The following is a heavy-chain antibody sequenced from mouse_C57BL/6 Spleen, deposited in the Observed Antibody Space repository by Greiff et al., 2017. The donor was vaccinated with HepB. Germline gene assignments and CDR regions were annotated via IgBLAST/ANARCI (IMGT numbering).Heavy chain of an antibody. J-gene: IGHJ1*03. CDR1: GYTFTSYW. D-gene: IGHD2-4*01. CDR2: IHPNSGST. V-gene: IGHV1-64*01. CDR3: ARDYDYDRSWYFDV. Sequence: VQLQQPGAELVKPGASVKLSCKASGYTFTSYWMHWVKQRPGQGLEWIGMIHPNSGSTNYNEKFKSKATLTVDKSSSTAYMQLSSLTSEDSAVYYCARDYDYDRSWYFDVWGTGTTVTVSS.